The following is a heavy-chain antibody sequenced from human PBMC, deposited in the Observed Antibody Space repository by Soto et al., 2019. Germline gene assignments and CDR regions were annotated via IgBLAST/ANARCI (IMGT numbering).Heavy chain of an antibody. D-gene: IGHD6-19*01. CDR2: INAGNGNT. J-gene: IGHJ4*02. Sequence: QVQLVQSGAEVKKPGASVKVSCKASGYTFTSYAMHWVRQAPGQRLEWMGWINAGNGNTKYSQKFQGRVTITRDTSASTAYMELSSLRSEDTAVYYCARDRRRSGWYYLDYWGQGTLVTVSS. CDR1: GYTFTSYA. CDR3: ARDRRRSGWYYLDY. V-gene: IGHV1-3*01.